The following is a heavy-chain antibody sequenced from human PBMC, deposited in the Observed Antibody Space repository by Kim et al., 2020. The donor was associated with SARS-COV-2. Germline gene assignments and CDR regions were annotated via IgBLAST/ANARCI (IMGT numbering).Heavy chain of an antibody. Sequence: SETLSLTCAVYGGSFSGYYWSWIRQPPGKGLEWIGEINHSGSTNYNPSLKSRVTISVDTSKNQFSLKLSSVTAADTAVYYCARGGWGITMVRGVISWFDPWGQGTLVTVSS. J-gene: IGHJ5*02. D-gene: IGHD3-10*01. V-gene: IGHV4-34*01. CDR3: ARGGWGITMVRGVISWFDP. CDR1: GGSFSGYY. CDR2: INHSGST.